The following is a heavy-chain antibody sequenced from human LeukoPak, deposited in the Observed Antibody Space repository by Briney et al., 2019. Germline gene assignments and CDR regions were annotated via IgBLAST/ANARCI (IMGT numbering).Heavy chain of an antibody. CDR1: GFTFSSYA. CDR3: AKAAIFCSSTSCHRTPFDY. Sequence: GGSLRLSCAASGFTFSSYAMSWVRQAPGKGLKWVSAISGSGGSTYYADSVKGRFTISRDNSKNTLYLQMNSLRAEDTAVYYCAKAAIFCSSTSCHRTPFDYWGQGTLVTVSS. J-gene: IGHJ4*02. V-gene: IGHV3-23*01. D-gene: IGHD2-2*01. CDR2: ISGSGGST.